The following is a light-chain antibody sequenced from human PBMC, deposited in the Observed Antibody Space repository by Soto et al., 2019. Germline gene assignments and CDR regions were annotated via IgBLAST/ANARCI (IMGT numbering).Light chain of an antibody. CDR2: GNT. Sequence: QSVVTQPPSVSGAPGQRVTISCTGSNSNIGAGYDVHWYQQLPGTAPKLLIYGNTNRPSGVPDRFSGSKSGTSASLAITGLQAEDEADYYCQSYDRSLSGGVFGGGTKLTVL. CDR3: QSYDRSLSGGV. J-gene: IGLJ2*01. CDR1: NSNIGAGYD. V-gene: IGLV1-40*01.